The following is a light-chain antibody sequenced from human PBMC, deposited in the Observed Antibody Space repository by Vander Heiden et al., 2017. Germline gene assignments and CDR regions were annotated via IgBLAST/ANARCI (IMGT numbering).Light chain of an antibody. CDR3: RQALQTLLT. V-gene: IGKV2-28*01. CDR2: LGS. Sequence: DIVMTQSPLSLPVTPGEPASISCRSSQSLLHSNGYNYLDWYLQKPGQSPQLLIYLGSNRASGVPDRFSGSGSGTDFTLKISRGEAEDVGVYYCRQALQTLLTFGGRTKVEIK. J-gene: IGKJ4*01. CDR1: QSLLHSNGYNY.